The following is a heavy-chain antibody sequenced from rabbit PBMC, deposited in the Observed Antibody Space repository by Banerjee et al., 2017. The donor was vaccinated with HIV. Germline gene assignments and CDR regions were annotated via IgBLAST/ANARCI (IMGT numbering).Heavy chain of an antibody. J-gene: IGHJ3*01. CDR3: ARGSGDGWIFWL. D-gene: IGHD2-1*01. V-gene: IGHV1S45*01. CDR2: IYSSSGST. CDR1: GFDFSRYW. Sequence: QEQLVESGGDLVKPGASLTLTCTASGFDFSRYWICWVRQAPGKGLEWIACIYSSSGSTWYASWAKGRFTISKTSSTTVTLQMTSLTAADTATYFCARGSGDGWIFWLRGQGTLVTVS.